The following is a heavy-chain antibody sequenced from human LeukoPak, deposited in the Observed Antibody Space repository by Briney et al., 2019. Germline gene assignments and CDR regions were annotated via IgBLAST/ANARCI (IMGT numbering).Heavy chain of an antibody. Sequence: SETLSLTCTVSGDSISPYFWSWVRPPPGKGLEWIGHISYSGSTNYNPSLKSRVTISVDTSKNQFSLNLSSITAADTAVYYCARHRSGTFQVWFDPWGQGTLVTVSS. D-gene: IGHD1-26*01. CDR3: ARHRSGTFQVWFDP. J-gene: IGHJ5*02. CDR2: ISYSGST. CDR1: GDSISPYF. V-gene: IGHV4-59*08.